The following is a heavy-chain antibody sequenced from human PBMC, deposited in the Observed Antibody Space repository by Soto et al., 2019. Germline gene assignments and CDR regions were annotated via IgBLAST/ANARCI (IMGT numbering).Heavy chain of an antibody. CDR3: ARQGGYSYRFRAFDI. CDR2: IYPGDSDT. CDR1: GYSFTSYW. Sequence: ETLEICCKGSGYSFTSYWIGWVRQMPGKGLEWMGIIYPGDSDTRYSPSFQGQVAISADSSIGTAYLQWSSLKASDAAMYYCARQGGYSYRFRAFDIWGQGTRVTDSS. V-gene: IGHV5-51*01. J-gene: IGHJ3*02. D-gene: IGHD5-18*01.